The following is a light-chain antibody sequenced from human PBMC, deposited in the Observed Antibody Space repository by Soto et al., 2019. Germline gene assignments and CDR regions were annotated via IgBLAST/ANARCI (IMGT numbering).Light chain of an antibody. V-gene: IGLV2-14*01. CDR3: CSYPSDITPYV. CDR1: SSDIGGHND. Sequence: QSVLTQPASVSGSPGQSITISCTGTSSDIGGHNDVSWYQQHPGKAPKLLIYGVNNRPSGVSNRFSGSKSGNTASLTISGLQAEDDLDYYCCSYPSDITPYVFGTGTKVTVL. J-gene: IGLJ1*01. CDR2: GVN.